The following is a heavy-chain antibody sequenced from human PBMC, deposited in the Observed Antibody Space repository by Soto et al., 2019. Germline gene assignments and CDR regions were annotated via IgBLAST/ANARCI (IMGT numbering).Heavy chain of an antibody. CDR3: AKDAVAYIGEWDWFDL. CDR1: GFTFKNFA. V-gene: IGHV3-23*01. D-gene: IGHD3-10*01. J-gene: IGHJ5*02. Sequence: EGQLLESGGGLVQPGGSLRLSCVASGFTFKNFAMTWVRQAPGKGMEWVSAIGGSGSSANYADSVKGRFTVSRDDSKSTLYLQMRGLRVDDTALYYCAKDAVAYIGEWDWFDLWGQGTLVTVSS. CDR2: IGGSGSSA.